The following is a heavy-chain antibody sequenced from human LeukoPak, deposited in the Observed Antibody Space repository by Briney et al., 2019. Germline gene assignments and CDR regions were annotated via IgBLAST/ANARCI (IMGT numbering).Heavy chain of an antibody. CDR2: INHSGST. V-gene: IGHV4-34*01. CDR1: GGSFSGYY. CDR3: ARVVRPLTYFYYYYYMDV. J-gene: IGHJ6*03. Sequence: SETLSLTCAVYGGSFSGYYWSWIRQPPGKGLEWIGEINHSGSTNYNPSLKSRVTISVDTSKNQFSLKLSSVTAADTAVYYCARVVRPLTYFYYYYYMDVWGKGTTVTISS.